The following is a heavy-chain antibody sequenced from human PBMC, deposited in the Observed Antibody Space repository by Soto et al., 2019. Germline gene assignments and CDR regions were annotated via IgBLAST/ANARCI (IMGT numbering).Heavy chain of an antibody. Sequence: GGSLRLSCAASGFTFSTYAMNWVRQATGKGLEWLSYISFSGSTIYYADSLKGRFTISRDNARKSLYLQMNSLRVEDTAVYYCATEAYRGRLHRRPDAFDIWGDGILVTV. CDR1: GFTFSTYA. V-gene: IGHV3-48*03. CDR3: ATEAYRGRLHRRPDAFDI. J-gene: IGHJ3*02. CDR2: ISFSGSTI. D-gene: IGHD1-26*01.